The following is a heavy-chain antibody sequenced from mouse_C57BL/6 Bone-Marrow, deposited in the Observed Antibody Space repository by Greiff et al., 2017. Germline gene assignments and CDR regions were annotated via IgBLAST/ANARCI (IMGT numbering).Heavy chain of an antibody. V-gene: IGHV5-4*01. J-gene: IGHJ3*01. Sequence: EVQRVESGGGLVKPGGSLTLSCAASGFTFSSYAMSWVRQTPEKRLEWVATISDGGSYTYYPDNVKGRFTISRDNAKNNLYLQMSHLKSEDTAMYYCARDPGFAYWGQGTLVTVSA. CDR3: ARDPGFAY. CDR2: ISDGGSYT. CDR1: GFTFSSYA.